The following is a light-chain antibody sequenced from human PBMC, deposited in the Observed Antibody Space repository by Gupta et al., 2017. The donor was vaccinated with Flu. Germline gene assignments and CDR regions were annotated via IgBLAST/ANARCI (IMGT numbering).Light chain of an antibody. V-gene: IGLV1-51*02. Sequence: QSVLTQPPSVSAAPGQKVTISCSGSSSNIGNNFVSWYQHLPGTAPKLLIYENNKRPSGIPDRFSGSKSGTSATLGTTGLQTGDEADYYCGTWDISLSVGKFWVFGGGTKLTVL. CDR1: SSNIGNNF. CDR3: GTWDISLSVGKFWV. J-gene: IGLJ3*02. CDR2: ENN.